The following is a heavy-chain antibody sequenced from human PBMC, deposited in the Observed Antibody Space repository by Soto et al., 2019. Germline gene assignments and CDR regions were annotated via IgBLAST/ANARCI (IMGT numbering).Heavy chain of an antibody. CDR3: AKDLQFSGWLSAQTFDY. CDR2: ISGSGDGR. V-gene: IGHV3-23*01. CDR1: GFTFSNYV. D-gene: IGHD6-19*01. Sequence: EGSLRLSCDTSGFTFSNYVMTWVRQAPGRGLEWVSSISGSGDGRSYADSVKGRFTISRDNSEKTLYLQMNSLRAEDTATYFCAKDLQFSGWLSAQTFDYWGQGTQVTVSS. J-gene: IGHJ4*02.